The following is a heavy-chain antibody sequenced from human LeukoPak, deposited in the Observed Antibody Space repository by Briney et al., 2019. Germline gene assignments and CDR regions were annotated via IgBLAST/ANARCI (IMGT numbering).Heavy chain of an antibody. D-gene: IGHD5-18*01. Sequence: PSETLSLTCAVYGGSFNGYYWSWIRQPPGQGLEWIGEIDHSGTTNYNPSLKSRITISADTSKKQFSLKLSSVTAADTAVYFCARDPFNTAFDYWGQGTLVTVSS. CDR3: ARDPFNTAFDY. CDR1: GGSFNGYY. V-gene: IGHV4-34*01. J-gene: IGHJ4*02. CDR2: IDHSGTT.